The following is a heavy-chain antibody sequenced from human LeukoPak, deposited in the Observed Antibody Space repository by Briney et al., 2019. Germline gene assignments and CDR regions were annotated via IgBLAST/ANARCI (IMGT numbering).Heavy chain of an antibody. J-gene: IGHJ6*03. Sequence: ASVKVSCKASGYTFTGYYMHWVRQAPGQGLEWMGWINPNSGGTNYAQKFQGRVTMTRDTSISTAYMELSRLRSDDTAVYYCPRVPEKTYYDILTGWGGGPYYYYYMDVWGKGTTVTVSS. D-gene: IGHD3-9*01. CDR1: GYTFTGYY. CDR2: INPNSGGT. V-gene: IGHV1-2*02. CDR3: PRVPEKTYYDILTGWGGGPYYYYYMDV.